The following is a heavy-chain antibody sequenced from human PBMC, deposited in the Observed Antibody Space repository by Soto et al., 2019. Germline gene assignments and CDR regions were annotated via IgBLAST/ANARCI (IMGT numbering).Heavy chain of an antibody. D-gene: IGHD3-3*01. V-gene: IGHV3-30-3*01. CDR2: ISYDGSNK. CDR1: GFTFSSYA. J-gene: IGHJ4*02. CDR3: ARDRDYDFWSGPNDLDY. Sequence: QVQLVESGGGVVQPGRSLRLSCAASGFTFSSYAMHWVRQAPGKGLEWVAVISYDGSNKYYADSVKGRFTISRDNSKNTLYLQMNSLRAEDTAVYYCARDRDYDFWSGPNDLDYWGQGTLVTVSS.